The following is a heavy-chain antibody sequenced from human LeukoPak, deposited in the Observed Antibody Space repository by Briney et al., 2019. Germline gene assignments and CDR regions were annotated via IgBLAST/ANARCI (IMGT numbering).Heavy chain of an antibody. CDR3: ARFRCSSTSCYYYNYYYGMDV. D-gene: IGHD2-2*01. CDR1: GGSISSSSYY. Sequence: SETLSLTCTVSGGSISSSSYYWGWIRQPPGKGLEWIGTIYYSGSTYYNPSLKSRVTIPVDTSKNQFSLKLGSVTAADTAVYYCARFRCSSTSCYYYNYYYGMDVWGQGTTVTVSS. CDR2: IYYSGST. V-gene: IGHV4-39*01. J-gene: IGHJ6*02.